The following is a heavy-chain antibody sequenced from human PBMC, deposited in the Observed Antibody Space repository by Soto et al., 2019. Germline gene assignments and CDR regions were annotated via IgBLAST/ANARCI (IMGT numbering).Heavy chain of an antibody. CDR3: TGAAAGTPYFDY. D-gene: IGHD6-13*01. J-gene: IGHJ4*02. CDR1: GFTFGDYA. CDR2: IRSKAYGGTT. V-gene: IGHV3-49*03. Sequence: GGSLRLSCTASGFTFGDYAMSWFRQAPGKGLEWVGFIRSKAYGGTTEYAASVKGRFTISRDDSKSIAYLQMNSLKTEGTAVYYCTGAAAGTPYFDYWGQGTLVPVSS.